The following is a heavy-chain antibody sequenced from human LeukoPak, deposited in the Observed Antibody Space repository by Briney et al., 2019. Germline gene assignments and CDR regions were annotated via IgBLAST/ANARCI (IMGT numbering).Heavy chain of an antibody. D-gene: IGHD3-10*01. CDR1: GCSISSGGYY. J-gene: IGHJ6*04. Sequence: PSETLSLTCTVSGCSISSGGYYWSWIRQPPGKGLEWLGYIYYSGSTYYNPSLKSRVTISVDTSKNQFSLKLSSVAAADTAVYYCARSGRYYGSGSYPYYYYYGMDAWGKGTTVTVSS. V-gene: IGHV4-31*03. CDR2: IYYSGST. CDR3: ARSGRYYGSGSYPYYYYYGMDA.